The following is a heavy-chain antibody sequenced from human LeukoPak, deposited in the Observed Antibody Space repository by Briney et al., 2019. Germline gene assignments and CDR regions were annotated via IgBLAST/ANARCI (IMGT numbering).Heavy chain of an antibody. CDR2: IYPGDSDT. V-gene: IGHV5-51*01. J-gene: IGHJ3*02. CDR3: ARALEMATIGVGDAFDI. CDR1: GYSFTSYW. Sequence: GESLKISCKGSGYSFTSYWIGWVRQMPGKGLEWMGIIYPGDSDTRYSPSFQGQVTISVDKSISTAYLQWSSLKASDTAMYYCARALEMATIGVGDAFDIWGQGTMVTVSS. D-gene: IGHD5-24*01.